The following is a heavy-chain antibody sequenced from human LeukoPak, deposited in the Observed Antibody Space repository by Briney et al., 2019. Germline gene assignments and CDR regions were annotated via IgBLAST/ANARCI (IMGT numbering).Heavy chain of an antibody. Sequence: PSETLSLTCTVSGGSISSCYWSWIRRPPGKGLEWIGYIYYSGSTNYNPSLKSRVTISVDTSKNQLSLKLSSVTAADTAVYYCARDPIRITMIVVPRWAFDIWGQGTMVTVSS. CDR2: IYYSGST. V-gene: IGHV4-59*12. J-gene: IGHJ3*02. CDR3: ARDPIRITMIVVPRWAFDI. D-gene: IGHD3-22*01. CDR1: GGSISSCY.